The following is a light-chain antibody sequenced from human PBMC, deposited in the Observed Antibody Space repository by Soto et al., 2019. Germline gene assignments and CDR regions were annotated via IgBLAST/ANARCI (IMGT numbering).Light chain of an antibody. V-gene: IGKV3-20*01. J-gene: IGKJ1*01. Sequence: EIVLTQSPATLSLSPGERATLSCRASQSVTDNYVAWYQQKSGQAPMLIIHGATFRVTAVPDRFSGSGSGTDFTLTISSLEAEDFAVYHCQQYGNPPTFGQGTKVEIK. CDR2: GAT. CDR3: QQYGNPPT. CDR1: QSVTDNY.